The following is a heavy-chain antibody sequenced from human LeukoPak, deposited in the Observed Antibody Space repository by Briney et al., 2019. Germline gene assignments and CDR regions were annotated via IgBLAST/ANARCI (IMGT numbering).Heavy chain of an antibody. J-gene: IGHJ6*03. CDR1: GGSISSGDYY. CDR3: ARGLVGYCSSTSCSHRPSLSMDV. D-gene: IGHD2-2*01. CDR2: INHSGST. V-gene: IGHV4-30-4*08. Sequence: SQTLSLTCTVSGGSISSGDYYWRWIRQPPGKGLEWIGEINHSGSTNYNPSLKSRVTISVDTSKNQFSLKLSSVTAADTAVYYCARGLVGYCSSTSCSHRPSLSMDVWGKGTTVTVSS.